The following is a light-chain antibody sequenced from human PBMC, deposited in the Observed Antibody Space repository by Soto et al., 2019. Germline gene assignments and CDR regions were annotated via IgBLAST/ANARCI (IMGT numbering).Light chain of an antibody. CDR3: SAWYESLNAWV. V-gene: IGLV1-36*01. Sequence: QSVLTQPPSVSEAPRQRVTISCSGSSSNIGNNAVNWYQQLPGKAPKLLIYYDDLLPSGVSDRCSGSKSGTSASLAISGLQSEDDADYYCSAWYESLNAWVFGGGTKLTVL. CDR1: SSNIGNNA. CDR2: YDD. J-gene: IGLJ3*02.